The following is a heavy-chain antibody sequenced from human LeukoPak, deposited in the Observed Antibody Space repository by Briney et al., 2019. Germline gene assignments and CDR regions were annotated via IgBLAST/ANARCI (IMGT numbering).Heavy chain of an antibody. CDR2: LSYEDGSNK. CDR3: SKERPEEYYASGSYFDY. D-gene: IGHD3-10*01. Sequence: GGSLRLSCAASGFTFRSFVMHWVPQAPGKGPEWVAGLSYEDGSNKYYGDYVKGRFTISRDNSKYTVYLAVNSLRVEDTAMYYCSKERPEEYYASGSYFDYWGQGTLVTVSS. CDR1: GFTFRSFV. J-gene: IGHJ4*02. V-gene: IGHV3-30*04.